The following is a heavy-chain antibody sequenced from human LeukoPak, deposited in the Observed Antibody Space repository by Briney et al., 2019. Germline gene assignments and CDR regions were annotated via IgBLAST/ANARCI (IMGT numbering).Heavy chain of an antibody. V-gene: IGHV3-48*03. D-gene: IGHD6-19*01. CDR2: ISSSGSTI. Sequence: PGGSLRLSRAASGFTFSSYEMNWVRQAPGKGLEWISYISSSGSTIYYADSVKGRFTISRDNSKNTLYLQMNSLRAEDTAVYYCAKDLSPGIAVAAYMDVWGKGTTVTVSS. CDR3: AKDLSPGIAVAAYMDV. CDR1: GFTFSSYE. J-gene: IGHJ6*03.